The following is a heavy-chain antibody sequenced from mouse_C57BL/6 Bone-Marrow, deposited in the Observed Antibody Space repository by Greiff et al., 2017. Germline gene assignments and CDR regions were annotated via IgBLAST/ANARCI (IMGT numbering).Heavy chain of an antibody. CDR2: IHPADSDT. J-gene: IGHJ1*03. CDR3: AIGYYVYFGG. V-gene: IGHV1-74*01. CDR1: GYTFTSYW. Sequence: QVQLQQPGAELVKPGASVKVSCKASGYTFTSYWMHWVKQRPGQGLAWIGSIHPADSDTNYNQKFKGKATLTVDTSPSSAYMQLSSLTSDDAAVYDCAIGYYVYFGGWGTGTTVTVSS. D-gene: IGHD1-1*01.